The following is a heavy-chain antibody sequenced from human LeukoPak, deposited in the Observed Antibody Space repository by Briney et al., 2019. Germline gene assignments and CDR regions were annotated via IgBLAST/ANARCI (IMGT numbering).Heavy chain of an antibody. CDR1: GFTFRDYH. Sequence: GGSLRLSCAASGFTFRDYHMSWIRQAPGKGLEGVACIVGSSSYTNYADSVKGRFTISRDNARNSLYLQMDSLRAEDTAVYYCARDTTYCGSGCYSLTDYWGQGTLVSVSS. J-gene: IGHJ4*02. V-gene: IGHV3-11*06. CDR3: ARDTTYCGSGCYSLTDY. D-gene: IGHD2-21*02. CDR2: IVGSSSYT.